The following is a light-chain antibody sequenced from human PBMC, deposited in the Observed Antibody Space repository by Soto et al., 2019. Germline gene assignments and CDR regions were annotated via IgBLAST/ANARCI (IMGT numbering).Light chain of an antibody. CDR1: QSISSW. J-gene: IGKJ4*01. CDR2: KAS. Sequence: DIQMTPFPSTRSASVGDRVTITCRASQSISSWLAWYQQKPGKAPNLLIYKASTLESGVPSRFSGSGSGTEFTLTISSLQPDDFATDYCQQYQNYPLTFGGGTKVEIK. V-gene: IGKV1-5*03. CDR3: QQYQNYPLT.